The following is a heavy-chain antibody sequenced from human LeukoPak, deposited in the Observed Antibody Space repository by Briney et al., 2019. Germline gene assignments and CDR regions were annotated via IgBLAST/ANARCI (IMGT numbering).Heavy chain of an antibody. Sequence: PSETLSLTCTVSGGSISSYYWSWIRQPAGKGLEWIGRIYTSGSTNYNPSLKSRVTMSVDTSKNQFSLKLSSVTAADTAVYYCARYGVRGLTFNWFDPWGQGTLVTVSS. CDR1: GGSISSYY. CDR3: ARYGVRGLTFNWFDP. D-gene: IGHD3-10*01. CDR2: IYTSGST. V-gene: IGHV4-4*07. J-gene: IGHJ5*02.